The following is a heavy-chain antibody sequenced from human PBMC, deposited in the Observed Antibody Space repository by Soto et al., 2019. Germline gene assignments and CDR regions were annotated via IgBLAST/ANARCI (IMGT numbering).Heavy chain of an antibody. J-gene: IGHJ6*02. CDR1: GFTFSSYW. Sequence: GGSLRLSCAASGFTFSSYWMHWVRQAPGKGLVWVSRINSDGSSTSYADSVKGRFTISRDNAKSTLYLQMNSLRAEDTAVYYCARVIEDDILTGYLYGMDVWGQGTTVTVSS. D-gene: IGHD3-9*01. CDR3: ARVIEDDILTGYLYGMDV. V-gene: IGHV3-74*01. CDR2: INSDGSST.